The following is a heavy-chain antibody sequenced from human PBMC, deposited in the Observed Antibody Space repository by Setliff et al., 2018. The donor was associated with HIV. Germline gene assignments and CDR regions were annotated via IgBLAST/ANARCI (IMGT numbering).Heavy chain of an antibody. CDR2: INPNMGDT. CDR1: GYKFTGHH. Sequence: ASVKVSCKASGYKFTGHHIQWMRQAPGQGLEWMGRINPNMGDTQYAQKFQGRIIMTRDTSINTVYMELSSLTSDDTALYYCARQDIPTGYYLFDYWGQGTQGTVSS. CDR3: ARQDIPTGYYLFDY. V-gene: IGHV1-2*06. D-gene: IGHD3-9*01. J-gene: IGHJ4*02.